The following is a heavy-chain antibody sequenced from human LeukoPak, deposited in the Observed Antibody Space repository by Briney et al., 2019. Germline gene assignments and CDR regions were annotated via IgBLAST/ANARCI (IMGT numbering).Heavy chain of an antibody. V-gene: IGHV1-2*02. CDR3: ARTDGSGSYYYYGMDV. Sequence: ASVTVSCKASGYIFTGYYMHWVRQAPGQGLEWIGWINPNSGGTNCAQKFQGRVTMTRDTSISTAYMELSRLRSDDTAVYYCARTDGSGSYYYYGMDVWGQGTTVTVSS. D-gene: IGHD3-10*01. CDR1: GYIFTGYY. CDR2: INPNSGGT. J-gene: IGHJ6*02.